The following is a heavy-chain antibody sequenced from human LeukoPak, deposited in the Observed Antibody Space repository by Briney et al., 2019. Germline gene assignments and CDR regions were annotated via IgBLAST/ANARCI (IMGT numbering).Heavy chain of an antibody. CDR1: GYSISSGYY. D-gene: IGHD3-22*01. J-gene: IGHJ6*03. Sequence: SETLSLTCAVSGYSISSGYYWGWIRQPPGKGLEWIGSIYHSGSTYYNPSLKSRVTISVDTSKNQFSLKLSSVTAADTAVYYCARGGTMIEGYYYMDVWGKGTTVTVSS. CDR2: IYHSGST. V-gene: IGHV4-38-2*01. CDR3: ARGGTMIEGYYYMDV.